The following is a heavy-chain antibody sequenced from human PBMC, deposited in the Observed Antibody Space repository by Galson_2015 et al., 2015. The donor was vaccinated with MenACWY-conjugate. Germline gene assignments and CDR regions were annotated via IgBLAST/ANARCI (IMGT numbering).Heavy chain of an antibody. CDR1: GFTFSSYW. Sequence: SLRLSCAASGFTFSSYWVHCVRQAPGKGLVWVSQINSDGSSTSYADSVKGRFTISRGNAKNTLYLQMNSPRAEDTAVYYCARERDGHNWGAFDYWGQGTLVTVSS. J-gene: IGHJ4*02. CDR2: INSDGSST. V-gene: IGHV3-74*01. D-gene: IGHD5-24*01. CDR3: ARERDGHNWGAFDY.